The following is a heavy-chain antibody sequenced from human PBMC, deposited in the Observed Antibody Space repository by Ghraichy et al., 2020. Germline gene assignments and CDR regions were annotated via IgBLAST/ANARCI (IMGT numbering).Heavy chain of an antibody. Sequence: SQTLSLTCAVYGGSFSGYYWSWIRQPPGKGLEWIGEINHSGSTNYNPSLKSRVTISVDTSKNQFSLKLSSVTAADTAVYYCAREDYYGSGSRRRFDYYYGMDVWGQGTTVTVSS. D-gene: IGHD3-10*01. CDR2: INHSGST. V-gene: IGHV4-34*01. CDR3: AREDYYGSGSRRRFDYYYGMDV. J-gene: IGHJ6*02. CDR1: GGSFSGYY.